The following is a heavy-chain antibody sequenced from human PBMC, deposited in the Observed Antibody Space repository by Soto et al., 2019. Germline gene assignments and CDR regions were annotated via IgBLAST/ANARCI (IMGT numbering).Heavy chain of an antibody. CDR3: ARARAYYYDSSGRNWFDP. CDR2: IYHSGST. V-gene: IGHV4-30-2*01. Sequence: PSETLSLTCAVSGGSISSGGYSWSWIRQPPGKGLEWIGYIYHSGSTYYNPSLKSRVTTSVDRSKNQFSLKLSSVTAADTAVYYCARARAYYYDSSGRNWFDPWGQGTLVTVSS. CDR1: GGSISSGGYS. J-gene: IGHJ5*02. D-gene: IGHD3-22*01.